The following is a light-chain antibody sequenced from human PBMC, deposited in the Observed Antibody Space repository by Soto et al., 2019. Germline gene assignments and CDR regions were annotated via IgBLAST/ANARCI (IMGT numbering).Light chain of an antibody. J-gene: IGLJ2*01. CDR2: DVS. CDR3: SSYTSASTPLV. CDR1: GSDVGGYNY. V-gene: IGLV2-14*01. Sequence: QSVLTQPASVSGSPGQSITISCTGTGSDVGGYNYVSWYQQHPGKAPKVMIYDVSNRPSGVSNRFSGSKSGNTASLTISGLQAEDEADYYCSSYTSASTPLVFGRGTKLTVL.